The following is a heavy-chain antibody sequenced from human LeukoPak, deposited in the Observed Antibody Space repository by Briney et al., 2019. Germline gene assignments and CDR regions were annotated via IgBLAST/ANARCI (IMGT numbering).Heavy chain of an antibody. V-gene: IGHV1-69*05. CDR1: GGTFSSYA. D-gene: IGHD3-10*01. CDR2: IIPIFGTA. CDR3: ARDDNYGSGQPDD. J-gene: IGHJ4*02. Sequence: SVKVSCKASGGTFSSYAISWVRQAAGQGLEWMGGIIPIFGTANYAQKFQGRVTMTTDTSTSTVYMELRSLRSDDTAVYYCARDDNYGSGQPDDWGQGTPVTVSS.